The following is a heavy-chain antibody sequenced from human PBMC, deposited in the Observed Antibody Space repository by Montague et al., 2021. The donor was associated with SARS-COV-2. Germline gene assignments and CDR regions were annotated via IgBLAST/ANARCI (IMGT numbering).Heavy chain of an antibody. CDR3: ARGRGGNRDFDA. V-gene: IGHV4-59*01. D-gene: IGHD3-16*01. CDR1: GGSISTYY. Sequence: SETLSLTCTVSGGSISTYYWSWIRQPPGRGLEWIGYIYYTGSTTHNPSLDSRVTISLDTSKDQVSLELKSVTAADTAVYYCARGRGGNRDFDAWGQGTLVAVSS. CDR2: IYYTGST. J-gene: IGHJ4*01.